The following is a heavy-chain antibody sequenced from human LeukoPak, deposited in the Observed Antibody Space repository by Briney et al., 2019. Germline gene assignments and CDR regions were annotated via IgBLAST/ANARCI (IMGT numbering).Heavy chain of an antibody. CDR1: GDSVSSGSYY. CDR2: IYYSWNT. J-gene: IGHJ5*02. D-gene: IGHD2-15*01. V-gene: IGHV4-61*01. Sequence: SETLSLTCTVSGDSVSSGSYYWSWIRQPPGKGLEWIGYIYYSWNTNYNPSLKSRVTISGDTSKNQFSLKLTSVTAADTAVYYCARRVATTPNWFDPWGQGTLVTVSS. CDR3: ARRVATTPNWFDP.